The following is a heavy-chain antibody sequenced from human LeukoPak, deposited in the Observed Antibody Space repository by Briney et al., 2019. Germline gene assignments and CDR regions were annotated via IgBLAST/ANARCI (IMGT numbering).Heavy chain of an antibody. CDR3: ARSVYYDFWRGYYPPHSFDY. Sequence: SVKFSCKASGGTFSSYAISWVRQAPGQGLEWMGGIIPIFGTANYTQKFQGRVTITTDESTSTAYMEVSSLTSEDTAVYYCARSVYYDFWRGYYPPHSFDYWGQGTLVTVSS. V-gene: IGHV1-69*05. D-gene: IGHD3-3*01. CDR2: IIPIFGTA. CDR1: GGTFSSYA. J-gene: IGHJ4*02.